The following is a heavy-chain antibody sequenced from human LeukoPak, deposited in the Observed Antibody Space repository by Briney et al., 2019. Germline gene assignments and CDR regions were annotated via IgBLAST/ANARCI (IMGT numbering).Heavy chain of an antibody. Sequence: GGSLRLSCAASRFTFKNYWMTWVRQAPGKGLEWVANIKHDGSEKNYVDSVKGRFTISRDNAKNSLSLQMNSLRAEDTALYYCARVDYTDEGFAYWGQGTLVTVSS. CDR1: RFTFKNYW. J-gene: IGHJ4*02. CDR3: ARVDYTDEGFAY. D-gene: IGHD4-11*01. CDR2: IKHDGSEK. V-gene: IGHV3-7*01.